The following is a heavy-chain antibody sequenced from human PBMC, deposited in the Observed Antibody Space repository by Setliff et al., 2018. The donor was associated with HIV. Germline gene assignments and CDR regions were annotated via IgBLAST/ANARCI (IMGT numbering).Heavy chain of an antibody. CDR2: IYHDWTT. V-gene: IGHV4-39*07. Sequence: PSETLSLTCSVSGGSINTSSYYWAWVRQPPGNELEWIGSIYHDWTTHYRSSLRSRAAISIDTSKSQISLKVRSVTAADTAVYFCAGHPVTSGWLSLNWFDPWGQGILVTVSS. D-gene: IGHD6-19*01. CDR3: AGHPVTSGWLSLNWFDP. CDR1: GGSINTSSYY. J-gene: IGHJ5*01.